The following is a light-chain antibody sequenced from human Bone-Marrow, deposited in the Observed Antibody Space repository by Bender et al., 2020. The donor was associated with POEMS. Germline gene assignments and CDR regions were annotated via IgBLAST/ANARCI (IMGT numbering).Light chain of an antibody. CDR1: SSDYNF. CDR2: DVN. J-gene: IGLJ2*01. CDR3: SAYTGGSVV. Sequence: QSALTQPASVSGSPGQSITISCTATSSDYNFVSWLQQHPNKAPKLVIYDVNVRPSGVSGRFSGSRSGNTASLTISGLQAEDEAQYYCSAYTGGSVVFGGGTKLTLL. V-gene: IGLV2-14*01.